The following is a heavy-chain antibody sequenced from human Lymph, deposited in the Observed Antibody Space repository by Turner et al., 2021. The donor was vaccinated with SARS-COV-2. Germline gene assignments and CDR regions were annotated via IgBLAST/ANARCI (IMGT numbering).Heavy chain of an antibody. CDR2: ISYDGSNK. J-gene: IGHJ6*02. D-gene: IGHD2-8*02. CDR3: ARDTGGQVDV. Sequence: QVQLVESGGGVVQPGRSLRLSCAASGFTFSSYAMHWVRQAPGKGLGWVAVISYDGSNKYYADSVKGRFTISRDNSKNTLYLQMNSLRAEDTAVYYCARDTGGQVDVWGQGTTVTVSS. V-gene: IGHV3-30-3*01. CDR1: GFTFSSYA.